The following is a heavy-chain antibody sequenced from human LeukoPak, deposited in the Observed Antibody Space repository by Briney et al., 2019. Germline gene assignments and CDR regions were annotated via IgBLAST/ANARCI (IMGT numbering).Heavy chain of an antibody. D-gene: IGHD3-10*01. CDR2: INEGGNEK. V-gene: IGHV3-7*01. J-gene: IGHJ5*02. CDR3: ARGRGPYGWFDP. Sequence: PGGSLRLSCAASGFTFRNYWMSWVRQVPGKGLEWVVNINEGGNEKNYVDSVKGRFTISRDNAKNTLYLQMNSLRAEDTAVYYCARGRGPYGWFDPWGQGTLVTVSS. CDR1: GFTFRNYW.